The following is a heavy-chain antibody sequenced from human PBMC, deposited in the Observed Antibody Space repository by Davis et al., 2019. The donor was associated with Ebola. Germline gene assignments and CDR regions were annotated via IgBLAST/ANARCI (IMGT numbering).Heavy chain of an antibody. CDR1: GYRFTSYY. V-gene: IGHV1-46*01. Sequence: ASVKVSCTASGYRFTSYYMHWVRQAPGQGLEWMGIINPITGGTSYAQNFQVRVNMTRDTSTSTVYMELSSLRSEDTAVYHCAREGGRYYDSSGYVFDIWGQGTMAKVSS. CDR2: INPITGGT. CDR3: AREGGRYYDSSGYVFDI. D-gene: IGHD3-22*01. J-gene: IGHJ3*02.